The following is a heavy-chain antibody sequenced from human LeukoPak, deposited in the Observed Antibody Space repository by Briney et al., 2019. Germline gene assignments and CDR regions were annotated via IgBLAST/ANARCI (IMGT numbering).Heavy chain of an antibody. D-gene: IGHD1-26*01. CDR1: GFTFSSYA. V-gene: IGHV3-64*01. CDR2: ISSNGGST. CDR3: ARDLEGATDY. J-gene: IGHJ4*02. Sequence: GGSLRLSCAASGFTFSSYAMHWVRQAPGKGLEYVSAISSNGGSTYYANSVKGRFTISRDNSKNTLYLQMGSLRAEDMAVYYCARDLEGATDYWGQGTLVTVSS.